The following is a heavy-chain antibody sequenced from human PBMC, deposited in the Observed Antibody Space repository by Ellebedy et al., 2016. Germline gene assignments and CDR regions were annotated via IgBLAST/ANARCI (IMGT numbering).Heavy chain of an antibody. CDR2: IYPGDSDT. J-gene: IGHJ4*02. CDR3: ARRSRPYYDSSGPSDY. CDR1: GYSFTSYW. V-gene: IGHV5-51*01. D-gene: IGHD3-22*01. Sequence: GESLKISCKGSGYSFTSYWIGWVRQMPGKGLEWMGIIYPGDSDTRYSPSFQGQVTISADKSISTAYLQWSSLKASDTAMYYCARRSRPYYDSSGPSDYWGQGTLVTVSS.